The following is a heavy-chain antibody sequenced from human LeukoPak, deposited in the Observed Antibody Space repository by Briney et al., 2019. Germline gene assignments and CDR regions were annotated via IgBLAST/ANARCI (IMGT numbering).Heavy chain of an antibody. CDR3: AGHHPRNTVDF. J-gene: IGHJ4*02. D-gene: IGHD2/OR15-2a*01. CDR1: GGSISNYY. CDR2: ISHSGST. V-gene: IGHV4-59*08. Sequence: PSETLSLTCTVSGGSISNYYWSRIRPPPGKGLEWIGYISHSGSTNYSPSLKSRVTISLDTSKNQFSLKLSSVTAADTAVYYCAGHHPRNTVDFWGQGTLVTVSS.